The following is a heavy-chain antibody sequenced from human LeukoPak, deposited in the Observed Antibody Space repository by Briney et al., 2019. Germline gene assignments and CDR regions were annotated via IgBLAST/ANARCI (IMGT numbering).Heavy chain of an antibody. CDR2: IYYSGST. Sequence: PSETLSLTCTVSGGSISSSSYYWGWIRQPPGKGLEWIGSIYYSGSTYYNPSLKSRVTISVDTSKNQFSLKLSSVTAADTAVYYCATGIFGVVIRFDYWGQGTLVTVSS. CDR3: ATGIFGVVIRFDY. V-gene: IGHV4-39*01. D-gene: IGHD3-3*01. CDR1: GGSISSSSYY. J-gene: IGHJ4*02.